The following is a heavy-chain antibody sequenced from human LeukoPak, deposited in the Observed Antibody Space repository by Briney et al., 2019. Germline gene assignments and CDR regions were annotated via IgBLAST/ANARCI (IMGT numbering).Heavy chain of an antibody. CDR1: GFTFSGYA. D-gene: IGHD2-2*01. CDR3: AKLAGHCSRQKWWYCDY. V-gene: IGHV3-23*01. Sequence: GGSLRLSCAASGFTFSGYAMSWVRQAPGKGLEWVSVTSDINGDTYYADSVRGRFTISRDNSQTTLYLQMNNLRAEYTAGYYCAKLAGHCSRQKWWYCDYWGQGTPVTVSS. CDR2: TSDINGDT. J-gene: IGHJ4*02.